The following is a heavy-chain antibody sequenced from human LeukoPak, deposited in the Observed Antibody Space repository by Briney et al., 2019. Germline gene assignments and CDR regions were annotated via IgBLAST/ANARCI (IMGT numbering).Heavy chain of an antibody. CDR3: ARSYGDYVGTFDY. J-gene: IGHJ4*02. V-gene: IGHV4-59*08. Sequence: KTSETLSLTCAVYGGSFSGYYWSWIRQPPGKGLEWIGYIYYSGSTNYNPSLKSRVTISVDTSKNQFSLKLSSVTAADTAVYYCARSYGDYVGTFDYWGQGTLVTVSS. D-gene: IGHD4-17*01. CDR1: GGSFSGYY. CDR2: IYYSGST.